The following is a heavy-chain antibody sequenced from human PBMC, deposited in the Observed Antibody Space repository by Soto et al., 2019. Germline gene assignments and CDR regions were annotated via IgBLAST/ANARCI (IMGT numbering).Heavy chain of an antibody. J-gene: IGHJ6*03. D-gene: IGHD2-2*01. CDR3: ARVGCSSSSCSGYYYYYYMDV. Sequence: GGSLRLSCAASGFTFSSYAMSWVRQAPGKGLEWVSAISSSGGRTYYADSVKGRFTISRDNSKNTLFLQMNSLRAEDTAVYYCARVGCSSSSCSGYYYYYYMDVWGKGTTVTVSS. CDR1: GFTFSSYA. CDR2: ISSSGGRT. V-gene: IGHV3-23*01.